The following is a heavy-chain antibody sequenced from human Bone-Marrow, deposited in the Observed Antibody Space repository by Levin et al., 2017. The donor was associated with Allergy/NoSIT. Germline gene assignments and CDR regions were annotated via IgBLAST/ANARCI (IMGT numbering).Heavy chain of an antibody. CDR1: GFSFSDYS. Sequence: ASVKVSCAASGFSFSDYSMNWVRQAPGKGLEWVSSITSRSTYIYYADSLKGRVTISRDNAKNSLFLQMSSLRAEDTAVYYCARLFGSGTYSAEDAFDIWGQGTMVTVSS. J-gene: IGHJ3*02. D-gene: IGHD3-10*01. CDR3: ARLFGSGTYSAEDAFDI. V-gene: IGHV3-21*06. CDR2: ITSRSTYI.